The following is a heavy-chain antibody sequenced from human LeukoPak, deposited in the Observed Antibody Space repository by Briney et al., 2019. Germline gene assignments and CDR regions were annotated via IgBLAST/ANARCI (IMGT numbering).Heavy chain of an antibody. J-gene: IGHJ3*02. CDR3: ARDSTYQVAKGAFDI. V-gene: IGHV1-69*04. D-gene: IGHD5-12*01. CDR2: IIPILGIA. Sequence: ASVKVSCKASGGTFSSYAISWVRQASGQGLEWMGRIIPILGIANYAQKFQGRVTITADKSTSTAYMELSSLRSEDTAVYYCARDSTYQVAKGAFDIWGQGTMVTVSS. CDR1: GGTFSSYA.